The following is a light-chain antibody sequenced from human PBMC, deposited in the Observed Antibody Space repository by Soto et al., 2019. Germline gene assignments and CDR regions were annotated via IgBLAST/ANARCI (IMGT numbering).Light chain of an antibody. CDR3: QQSNNWPPYT. J-gene: IGKJ2*01. Sequence: EIVMTQSPATLSVSPGERATLSCRASQSVSTNLAWYQQKSGQAPRLLIYGASTRAAGIPARFSGSGSGTEFTLTISSLQSGDFAVYYCQQSNNWPPYTFGQGTKLEIK. CDR1: QSVSTN. V-gene: IGKV3-15*01. CDR2: GAS.